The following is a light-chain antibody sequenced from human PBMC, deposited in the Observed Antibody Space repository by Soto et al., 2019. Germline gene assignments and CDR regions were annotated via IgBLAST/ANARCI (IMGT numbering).Light chain of an antibody. J-gene: IGLJ2*01. CDR2: EVS. Sequence: QSALTQPASVSGSPGQAITISCTGTSSDVGGYRYVSWYQQHPGKTPKLMIYEVSNRPSGVSHRFSGSQSGNTASLTISGVQTEDEADYYCSSFSSITREVFGGGTKLTVL. CDR1: SSDVGGYRY. CDR3: SSFSSITREV. V-gene: IGLV2-14*01.